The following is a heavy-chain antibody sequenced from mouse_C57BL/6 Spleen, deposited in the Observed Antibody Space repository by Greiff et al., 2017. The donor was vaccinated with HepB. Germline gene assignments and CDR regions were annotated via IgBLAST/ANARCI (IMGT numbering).Heavy chain of an antibody. Sequence: EVQLQQSGPELVKPGASVKIPCKASGYTFTDYNMDWVKQSHGKSLEWIGDINPNNGGTIYNQKFKGKATLTEDKSSSTAYMELRSLTSEDTAVYYCARWGGYDGFAYWGQGTLVTVSA. D-gene: IGHD2-2*01. CDR3: ARWGGYDGFAY. CDR2: INPNNGGT. CDR1: GYTFTDYN. V-gene: IGHV1-18*01. J-gene: IGHJ3*01.